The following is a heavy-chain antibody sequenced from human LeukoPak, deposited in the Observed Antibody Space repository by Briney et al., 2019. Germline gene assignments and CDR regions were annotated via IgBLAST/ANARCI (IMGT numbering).Heavy chain of an antibody. J-gene: IGHJ4*02. V-gene: IGHV3-9*01. Sequence: GRSLRLSCAASGFTFDDYAMHWVRQASGKGLEWVSGIGWNSGGIVYADSVKGRFTTSRDNAKNSLYLQMNSLGAEDTALYYCVKVTAAGFVDHWGQGTLVTVSS. D-gene: IGHD6-13*01. CDR3: VKVTAAGFVDH. CDR2: IGWNSGGI. CDR1: GFTFDDYA.